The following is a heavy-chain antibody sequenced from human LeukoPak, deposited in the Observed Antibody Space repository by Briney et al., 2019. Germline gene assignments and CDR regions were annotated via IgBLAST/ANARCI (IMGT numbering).Heavy chain of an antibody. Sequence: ASVKVSCKASGYTFTSYGNSWVRQAPGQGLEWMGWISAYNGNTNYAQKLQGRVTMTTDTSTSTAYMELRSLRSDDTAVYYCARSPGIAVAGSWFDPSGQGTLVTVSS. CDR3: ARSPGIAVAGSWFDP. CDR1: GYTFTSYG. CDR2: ISAYNGNT. V-gene: IGHV1-18*01. D-gene: IGHD6-19*01. J-gene: IGHJ5*02.